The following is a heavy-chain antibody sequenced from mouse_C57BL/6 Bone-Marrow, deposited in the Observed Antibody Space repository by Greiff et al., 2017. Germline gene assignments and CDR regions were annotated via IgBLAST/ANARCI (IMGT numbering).Heavy chain of an antibody. Sequence: VQLQQPGAELVRPGSSVKLSCKASGYTFTSYWMHWVKQRPIQGLEWIGNIDPSDSETHYNQKFKDKATLTVDKSSSTAYMQLGSLTSEDSAVYYWAREGFIYYGNYNFDYWGQGTIHTVSS. D-gene: IGHD2-1*01. CDR2: IDPSDSET. CDR3: AREGFIYYGNYNFDY. V-gene: IGHV1-52*01. CDR1: GYTFTSYW. J-gene: IGHJ2*01.